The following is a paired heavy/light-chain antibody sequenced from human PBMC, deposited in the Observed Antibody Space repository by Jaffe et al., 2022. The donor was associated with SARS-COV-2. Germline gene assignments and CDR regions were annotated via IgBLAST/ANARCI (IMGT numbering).Light chain of an antibody. J-gene: IGKJ3*01. CDR2: AAS. CDR1: QGISSY. V-gene: IGKV1-8*01. Sequence: AIRMTQSPSSFSASTGDRVTITCRASQGISSYLAWYQQKPGKAPKLLIYAASTLQSGVPSRFSGSGSGTDFTLTISCLQSEDFATYYCQQYYSYPLAFGPGTKVDIK. CDR3: QQYYSYPLA.
Heavy chain of an antibody. J-gene: IGHJ3*02. D-gene: IGHD6-13*01. CDR3: ARDLRSWNNRGGDAFDI. V-gene: IGHV3-30*04. Sequence: QVQLVESGGGVVQPGRSLRLSCAASGFTFSSYAMHWVRQAPGKGLEWVAVISYDGSNKYYADSVKGRFTISRDNSKNTLYLQMNSLRAEDTAVYYCARDLRSWNNRGGDAFDIWGQGTMVTVSS. CDR1: GFTFSSYA. CDR2: ISYDGSNK.